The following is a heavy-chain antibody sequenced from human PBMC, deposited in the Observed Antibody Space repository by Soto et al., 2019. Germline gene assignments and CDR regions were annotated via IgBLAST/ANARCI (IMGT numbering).Heavy chain of an antibody. CDR2: IIPIFGTA. D-gene: IGHD4-17*01. Sequence: QVQLVQSGAEVKKPGSSVKVSCKASGGTFSSYAISWVRQAPGQGLEWMGGIIPIFGTANYAQKFQGRVTITADDSTSTAYMELSSLSSEDTAVYYCARVGGTTVVTRGPFDYWGQGTLVTVSS. CDR1: GGTFSSYA. J-gene: IGHJ4*02. V-gene: IGHV1-69*01. CDR3: ARVGGTTVVTRGPFDY.